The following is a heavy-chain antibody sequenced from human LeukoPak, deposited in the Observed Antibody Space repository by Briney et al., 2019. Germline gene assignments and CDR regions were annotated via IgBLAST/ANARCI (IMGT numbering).Heavy chain of an antibody. CDR1: GYTFTSYG. V-gene: IGHV1-18*01. CDR3: ATSPRYSSSSRYYYYYMDV. Sequence: ASVKVSCKASGYTFTSYGISWVRQAPGQGLEWMGWISAYNGNTNYAQKLQGRVTMTTDTSTSTAYMELRSLRSDDTAVYYCATSPRYSSSSRYYYYYMDVWGKGTTVTVSS. J-gene: IGHJ6*03. CDR2: ISAYNGNT. D-gene: IGHD6-6*01.